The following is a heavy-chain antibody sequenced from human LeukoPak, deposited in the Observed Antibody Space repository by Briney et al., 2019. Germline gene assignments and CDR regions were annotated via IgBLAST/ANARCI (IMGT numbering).Heavy chain of an antibody. J-gene: IGHJ5*02. CDR1: GFSFSNHG. D-gene: IGHD3-10*01. V-gene: IGHV3-33*01. Sequence: GGSLRLSCAAFGFSFSNHGMHWVRQAPGKRLEWVAVIWDDGNNKRYANSVNGRFTISRDNSENTLYLQMNGLTAEDTAMYYCARDSYQDYYGRFDPWGQGTLVIVSS. CDR3: ARDSYQDYYGRFDP. CDR2: IWDDGNNK.